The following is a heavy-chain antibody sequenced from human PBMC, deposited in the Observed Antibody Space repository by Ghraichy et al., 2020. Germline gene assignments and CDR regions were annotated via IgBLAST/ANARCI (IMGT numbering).Heavy chain of an antibody. V-gene: IGHV4-38-2*01. CDR3: ARSGAAGRYYYYYGMDV. CDR2: IDHSGSN. D-gene: IGHD6-13*01. J-gene: IGHJ6*02. Sequence: CQPPLKKMKWIGSIDHSGSNYYNPSLQIRVTISLDTSKNQFSLKLRSVTAADTAVYSCARSGAAGRYYYYYGMDVWGQGTTVTVSS.